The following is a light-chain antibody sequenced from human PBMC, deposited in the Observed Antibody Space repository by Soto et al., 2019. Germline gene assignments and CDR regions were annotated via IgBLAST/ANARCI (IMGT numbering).Light chain of an antibody. V-gene: IGKV1-39*01. Sequence: DIQLIQSPSSLSASVGDRVTITRRANDKMNRDLNWYQQKPGKASKLLIYTASNLQSGVPSRFSGSGSGADFILTISSLQPEDSATYYCQQSYSTPRTFGQGTKVEVK. CDR1: DKMNRD. CDR2: TAS. CDR3: QQSYSTPRT. J-gene: IGKJ1*01.